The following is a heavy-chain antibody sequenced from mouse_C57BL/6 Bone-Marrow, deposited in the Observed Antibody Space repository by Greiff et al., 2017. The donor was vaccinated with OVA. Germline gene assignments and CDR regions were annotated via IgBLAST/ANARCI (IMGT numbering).Heavy chain of an antibody. V-gene: IGHV1-61*01. D-gene: IGHD2-3*01. CDR3: ARVDGYYLAWFAY. Sequence: QVQLQQSGAELVRPGSSVKLSCKASGYTFTSYWMDWVKQRPGQGLEWIGNIYPSDSETHYNQKFKDKATLTVDKSSSTAYMQLSSLTSEDSAVYYCARVDGYYLAWFAYWGQGTLVTVSA. CDR2: IYPSDSET. CDR1: GYTFTSYW. J-gene: IGHJ3*01.